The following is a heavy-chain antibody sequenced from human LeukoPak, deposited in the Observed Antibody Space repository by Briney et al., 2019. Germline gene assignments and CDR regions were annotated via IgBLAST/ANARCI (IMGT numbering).Heavy chain of an antibody. D-gene: IGHD4-17*01. V-gene: IGHV1-18*04. CDR2: ISAYNGNT. CDR3: ARSRAVTTDVDY. Sequence: ASVKVSCKTSGYTFTSYYMHWVRQAPGQGLEWMGWISAYNGNTNYAQKLQGRVTMTTDTSTSTAYMELRSLRSDDTAVYYCARSRAVTTDVDYWGQGTLVTVSS. CDR1: GYTFTSYY. J-gene: IGHJ4*02.